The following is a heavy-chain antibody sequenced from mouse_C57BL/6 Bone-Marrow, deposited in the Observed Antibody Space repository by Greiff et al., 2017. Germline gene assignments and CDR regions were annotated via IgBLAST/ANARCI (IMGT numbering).Heavy chain of an antibody. CDR2: IFPGNGDT. CDR3: ARGAY. CDR1: GYAFSSYW. V-gene: IGHV1-80*01. Sequence: VHLVESGAELVKPGASVKISCKASGYAFSSYWMNWVKQRPGKGLEWIGQIFPGNGDTNYNGKFKGKATLTADKSSSTAYMQLSSLTSEDYAVYFCARGAYWGEGTLVTVSA. J-gene: IGHJ3*01.